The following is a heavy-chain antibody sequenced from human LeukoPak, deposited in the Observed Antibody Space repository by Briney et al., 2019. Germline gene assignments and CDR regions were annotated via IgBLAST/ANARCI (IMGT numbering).Heavy chain of an antibody. CDR2: ISAYNGNT. CDR3: ARQGYCSGGSCYSRSGYYYYMDV. CDR1: GYTFTGYY. D-gene: IGHD2-15*01. V-gene: IGHV1-18*04. J-gene: IGHJ6*03. Sequence: VASVKVSCKASGYTFTGYYMHWVRQAPGQGLEWMGWISAYNGNTNYAQKLQGRVTMTTDTSTSTAYMELRSLRSDDTAVYYCARQGYCSGGSCYSRSGYYYYMDVWGKGTTVTVSS.